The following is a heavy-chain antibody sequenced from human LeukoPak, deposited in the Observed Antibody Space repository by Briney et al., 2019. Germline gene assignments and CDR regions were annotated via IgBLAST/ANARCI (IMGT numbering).Heavy chain of an antibody. CDR1: GYTFISYG. D-gene: IGHD2-15*01. J-gene: IGHJ6*02. CDR3: ARDRVCSGGSCYSQGYYYYGMDA. CDR2: ISDNNGNT. Sequence: ASVTVSFKASGYTFISYGISWVRQAPGQGLEWMGWISDNNGNTYYAQKVQGRVTMTTDTSTSTVYMELRSLRSDDTAVYYCARDRVCSGGSCYSQGYYYYGMDAWGQGTRVTVPS. V-gene: IGHV1-18*01.